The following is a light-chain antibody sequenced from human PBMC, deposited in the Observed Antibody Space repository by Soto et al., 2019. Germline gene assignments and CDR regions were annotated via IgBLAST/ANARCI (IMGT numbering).Light chain of an antibody. CDR3: QQYGRSPLT. CDR2: GAS. Sequence: EIVMTQSPATLSVSPGVRATLSCRASQSISDTLAWYQQKPGQAPRLLIYGASSRATGIPDRFSGSGSGTDFTLTTSRLEPEDFAVYYCQQYGRSPLTFGQGTKVDIK. CDR1: QSISDT. J-gene: IGKJ1*01. V-gene: IGKV3-20*01.